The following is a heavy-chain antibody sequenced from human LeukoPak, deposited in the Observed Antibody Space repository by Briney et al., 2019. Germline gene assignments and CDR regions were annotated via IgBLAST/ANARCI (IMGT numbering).Heavy chain of an antibody. CDR1: GFTFSNAW. Sequence: GGSLRLSCAASGFTFSNAWMSWVRQAPGKGLEWVGRIKSKTDGGTTDYAAPVKGRFTISRDDSKNTLYLQVNSLKTEDTAVYYCTTDYYYDSSGDNNWSDPWGQGTLVTVSS. CDR2: IKSKTDGGTT. D-gene: IGHD3-22*01. V-gene: IGHV3-15*01. J-gene: IGHJ5*02. CDR3: TTDYYYDSSGDNNWSDP.